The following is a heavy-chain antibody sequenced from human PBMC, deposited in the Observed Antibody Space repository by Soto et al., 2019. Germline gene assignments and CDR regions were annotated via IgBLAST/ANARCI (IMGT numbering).Heavy chain of an antibody. CDR2: ITGSGAGT. J-gene: IGHJ4*02. CDR3: AKPLPAYDSSGYYLVY. CDR1: GFTFSTYA. V-gene: IGHV3-23*01. Sequence: PGGSLRLSCAASGFTFSTYAMSWVRQAPGKGLEWVSRITGSGAGTYYADSVKGRFTISRDNSNNTLWLQMNSLRAEDTAVYYCAKPLPAYDSSGYYLVYWGQGTLVTVSS. D-gene: IGHD3-22*01.